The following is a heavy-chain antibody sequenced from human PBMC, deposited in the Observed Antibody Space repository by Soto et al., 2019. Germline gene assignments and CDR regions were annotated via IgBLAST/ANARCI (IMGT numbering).Heavy chain of an antibody. D-gene: IGHD3-10*01. J-gene: IGHJ4*02. Sequence: ASVKVSCKASGYTFTSYGISWVRRAPGQGLEWMGWISAYNGNTNYAQKLQGRVTMTTDTSTSTAYMELRSLRSDDTAVYYCARAPSVVRGVIFHFDYWGQGTLVTVSS. CDR1: GYTFTSYG. CDR2: ISAYNGNT. V-gene: IGHV1-18*01. CDR3: ARAPSVVRGVIFHFDY.